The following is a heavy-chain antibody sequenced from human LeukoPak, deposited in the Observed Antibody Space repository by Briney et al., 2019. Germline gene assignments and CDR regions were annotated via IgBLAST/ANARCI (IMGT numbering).Heavy chain of an antibody. J-gene: IGHJ1*01. V-gene: IGHV3-23*01. D-gene: IGHD3-9*01. CDR2: ISGSGGST. CDR3: AKDDDYYDIVTGIYGFQH. Sequence: PGGSLRLSCAASGFTLSSYAMSWVRQAPGKGLEWVSAISGSGGSTYYGDSVKGRFTINRDNSKNTLYLQMNSLRDENTAVYYCAKDDDYYDIVTGIYGFQHWGQGTLVTVSS. CDR1: GFTLSSYA.